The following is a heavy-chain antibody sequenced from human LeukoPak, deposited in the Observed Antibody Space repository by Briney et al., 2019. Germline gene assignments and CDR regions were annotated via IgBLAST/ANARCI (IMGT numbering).Heavy chain of an antibody. CDR3: ARAGRYYYDSSGYLFDY. D-gene: IGHD3-22*01. Sequence: ASVKVSCKASGYTFTGYYMHWVRQAPGQGLEWMGWINPNSGGTNYAQKFQGRVTITADESTSTAYMELSSLRSEDTAVYYCARAGRYYYDSSGYLFDYWGQGTLVTVSS. J-gene: IGHJ4*02. CDR2: INPNSGGT. V-gene: IGHV1-2*02. CDR1: GYTFTGYY.